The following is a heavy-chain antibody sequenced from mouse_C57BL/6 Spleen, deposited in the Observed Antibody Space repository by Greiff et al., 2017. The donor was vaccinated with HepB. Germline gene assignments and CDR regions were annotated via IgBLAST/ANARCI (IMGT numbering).Heavy chain of an antibody. CDR1: GYSITSGYY. CDR2: ISYDGSN. J-gene: IGHJ3*01. CDR3: ARGPYYGSSPWDY. Sequence: EVQLQQSGPGLVKPSQSLSLTCSVTGYSITSGYYWNWIRQFPGNKLEWMGYISYDGSNNYNPSLKNRISITRDTSKNQFFLKFHSVTTEDTATYYCARGPYYGSSPWDYWGQRTLVTVSA. V-gene: IGHV3-6*01. D-gene: IGHD1-1*01.